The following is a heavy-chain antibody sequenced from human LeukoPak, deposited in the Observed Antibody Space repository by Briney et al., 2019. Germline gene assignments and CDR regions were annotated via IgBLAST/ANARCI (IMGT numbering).Heavy chain of an antibody. CDR2: IYTSGST. V-gene: IGHV4-61*02. Sequence: SETLSLTCTVSGGSIRSGSYYWNWIRQPAGKGLEWIGRIYTSGSTNYNPSLKSRVTISIDTSKKQFSLNMSSVTAADTAVYYCARGCSGGSCYSGYFDLWGRGTLVTVSS. J-gene: IGHJ2*01. CDR1: GGSIRSGSYY. CDR3: ARGCSGGSCYSGYFDL. D-gene: IGHD2-15*01.